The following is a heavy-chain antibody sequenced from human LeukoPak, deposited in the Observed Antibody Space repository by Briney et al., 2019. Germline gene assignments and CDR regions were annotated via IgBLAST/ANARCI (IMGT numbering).Heavy chain of an antibody. J-gene: IGHJ4*02. V-gene: IGHV3-66*01. Sequence: QAGGSLRLSCAASGFTFSSNFMSWVRQAPGKGLEWVSVIYSGGRTDYADSVKGRFTISRDNSRNMLYLQMNSLRPEDTAVYYCARDLYRIVVVPHYFDYWGQGTLVTVSS. D-gene: IGHD3-22*01. CDR2: IYSGGRT. CDR3: ARDLYRIVVVPHYFDY. CDR1: GFTFSSNF.